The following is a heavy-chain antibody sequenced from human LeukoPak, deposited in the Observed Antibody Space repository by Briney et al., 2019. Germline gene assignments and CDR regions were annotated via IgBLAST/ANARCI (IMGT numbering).Heavy chain of an antibody. V-gene: IGHV6-1*01. CDR1: GDSVSSNSAA. D-gene: IGHD1-14*01. J-gene: IGHJ4*02. Sequence: SQTLSLTCAISGDSVSSNSAAWHWIRQSPSRDLQWLGRTCYRSKWYNDYAVSVKSRIIINPDTSKNQFSLQLNSVTPEDTAVYYCARDITGGFLFDYRGQGTLVTVSS. CDR3: ARDITGGFLFDY. CDR2: TCYRSKWYN.